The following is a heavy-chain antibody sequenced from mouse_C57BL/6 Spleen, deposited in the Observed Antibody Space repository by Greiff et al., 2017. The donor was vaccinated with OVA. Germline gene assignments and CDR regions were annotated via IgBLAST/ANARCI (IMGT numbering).Heavy chain of an antibody. Sequence: QVQLQQPGAELVRPGSSVKLSCKASGYTFTSYWMHWVKQRPIQGLEWIGNIDPSDSETHYNQKFKDKATLPVDKSSSTPYMQLSSLTSGDSAVYYSAREGSYYYGSIGWYFDVWGTGTTVTVSS. V-gene: IGHV1-52*01. D-gene: IGHD1-1*01. CDR3: AREGSYYYGSIGWYFDV. CDR2: IDPSDSET. CDR1: GYTFTSYW. J-gene: IGHJ1*03.